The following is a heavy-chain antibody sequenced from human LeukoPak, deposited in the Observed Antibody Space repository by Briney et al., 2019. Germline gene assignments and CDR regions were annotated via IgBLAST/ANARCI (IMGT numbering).Heavy chain of an antibody. D-gene: IGHD3-10*01. CDR3: ARDGPRITVVRGEAPDN. V-gene: IGHV1-18*04. Sequence: ASVKVSCKASGYTLTSYGISWVRQAPGQGLEWMGWISAYNGNTNYAQKLQGRVTMTTDTSTSTAYMELRSLRSDDTAVYYCARDGPRITVVRGEAPDNWGQGTLVTVSS. CDR1: GYTLTSYG. CDR2: ISAYNGNT. J-gene: IGHJ4*02.